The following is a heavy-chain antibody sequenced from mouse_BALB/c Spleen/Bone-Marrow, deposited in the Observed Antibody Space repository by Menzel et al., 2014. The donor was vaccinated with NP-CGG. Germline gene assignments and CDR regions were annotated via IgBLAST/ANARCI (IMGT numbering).Heavy chain of an antibody. D-gene: IGHD4-1*01. J-gene: IGHJ1*01. V-gene: IGHV2-2*02. CDR3: ARKGLGLNWYFDV. CDR2: IWSGGST. Sequence: VQLQQSGPGLVQPSQSLSITCTVSGFSLTSYGVHWVRQSPGKGLEWLGVIWSGGSTDYNAAFISRLSISKDNSKSQVFFKMNSLQANDTATYYCARKGLGLNWYFDVWGAGTTVTVSS. CDR1: GFSLTSYG.